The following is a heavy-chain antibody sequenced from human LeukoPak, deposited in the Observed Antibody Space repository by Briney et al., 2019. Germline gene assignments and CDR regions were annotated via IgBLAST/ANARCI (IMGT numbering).Heavy chain of an antibody. Sequence: PGGSLRLSCAASGFTFNNYAMSWVRQAPEKGLEWVSAILGSGRSAYYADSVKGRFTISRDNSKNSLFLQMNSLRVEDTALYYCSKWGDYDVLTGYYDSDFWGQGTLVTVSA. CDR2: ILGSGRSA. CDR3: SKWGDYDVLTGYYDSDF. D-gene: IGHD3-9*01. V-gene: IGHV3-23*01. CDR1: GFTFNNYA. J-gene: IGHJ4*02.